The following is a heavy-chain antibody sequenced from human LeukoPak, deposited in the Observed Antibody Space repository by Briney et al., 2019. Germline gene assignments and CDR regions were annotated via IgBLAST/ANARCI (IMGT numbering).Heavy chain of an antibody. D-gene: IGHD6-13*01. CDR3: ARGVYIAAAQYAY. CDR2: IYYSGTT. Sequence: SEALSLTCTVSGGSISSYYWSWIRQPPGKGLEWIGYIYYSGTTNYNPSLKGRVTISVDTSKNQFSLKLSSVTAADTAVYYCARGVYIAAAQYAYWGQGTLVTVSS. J-gene: IGHJ4*02. V-gene: IGHV4-59*01. CDR1: GGSISSYY.